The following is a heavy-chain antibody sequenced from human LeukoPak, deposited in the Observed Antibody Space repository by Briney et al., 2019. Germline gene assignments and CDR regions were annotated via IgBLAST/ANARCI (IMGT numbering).Heavy chain of an antibody. J-gene: IGHJ5*02. CDR3: ARAIVVVVAANNWFDP. D-gene: IGHD2-15*01. V-gene: IGHV1-2*02. CDR2: FNPNTGDT. CDR1: AYTFTGYF. Sequence: ASVKVSCKASAYTFTGYFIHWVRQAPGQGLEWMGWFNPNTGDTNYEQKFQGRVTMTRDTSISTGYMELNRLTSDDTAVYYCARAIVVVVAANNWFDPWGQGTLVTVSS.